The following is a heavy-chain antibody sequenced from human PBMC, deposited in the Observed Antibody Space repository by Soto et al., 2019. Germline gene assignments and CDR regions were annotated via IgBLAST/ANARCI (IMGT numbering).Heavy chain of an antibody. D-gene: IGHD1-7*01. J-gene: IGHJ6*02. CDR3: ARSRTGTTYGGMDV. CDR1: GFAVSSNY. Sequence: EVPLVESGGDLVQPGGSLRPSCAASGFAVSSNYMTWVRQAPGKGLEWVSVIHSGGDTHYADSVRGRFTISRDNSKNTRYLQMNSLRAEDTAVYYCARSRTGTTYGGMDVWGQGTTVTVSS. CDR2: IHSGGDT. V-gene: IGHV3-66*01.